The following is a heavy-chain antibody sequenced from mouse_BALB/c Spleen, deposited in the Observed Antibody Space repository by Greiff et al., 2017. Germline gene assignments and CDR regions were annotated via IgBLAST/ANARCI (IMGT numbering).Heavy chain of an antibody. V-gene: IGHV2-9*02. CDR3: ARDYNYYGSSHAMDY. J-gene: IGHJ4*01. CDR1: GFSLTSYG. Sequence: QVQLQQSGPGLVAPSQSLSITCTVSGFSLTSYGVHWVRQPPGKGLEWLGVIWAGGSTNYNSALMSRLSISKDNSKSQVFLKMNSLQTDDTAMYYCARDYNYYGSSHAMDYWGQGTSVTVSS. CDR2: IWAGGST. D-gene: IGHD1-1*01.